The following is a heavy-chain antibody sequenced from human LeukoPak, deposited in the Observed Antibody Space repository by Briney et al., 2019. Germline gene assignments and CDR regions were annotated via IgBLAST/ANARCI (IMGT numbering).Heavy chain of an antibody. CDR2: IYTGGST. D-gene: IGHD2-2*01. CDR1: GGSISSYY. J-gene: IGHJ6*03. Sequence: SETLSLTCTVSGGSISSYYWSWIRQPAGKGLEWIGRIYTGGSTNYNPSLKSRVTMSVDTSKNQFSLKLSSVTAADTAVYYCARGGSTSYYYYYMDVWGKGTTVTVSS. CDR3: ARGGSTSYYYYYMDV. V-gene: IGHV4-4*07.